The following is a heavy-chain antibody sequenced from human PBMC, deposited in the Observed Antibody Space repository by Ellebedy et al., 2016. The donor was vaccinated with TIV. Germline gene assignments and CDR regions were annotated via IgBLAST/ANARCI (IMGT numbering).Heavy chain of an antibody. Sequence: MPSETLSLTCSVSGGSISGYYWNWIRQPPGKGLEWIGYIYSSGNTNYNPSLKSRVTISVDTPNNQFSLKLSSITAADTAVYYCARESGSYLEYLQHWGQGTLVTVSS. D-gene: IGHD1-26*01. CDR3: ARESGSYLEYLQH. J-gene: IGHJ1*01. CDR1: GGSISGYY. CDR2: IYSSGNT. V-gene: IGHV4-59*01.